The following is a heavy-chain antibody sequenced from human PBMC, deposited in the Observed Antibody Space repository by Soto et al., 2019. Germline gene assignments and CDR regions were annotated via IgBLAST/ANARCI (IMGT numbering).Heavy chain of an antibody. CDR1: GFTFSSYG. CDR3: AREISSWFTGGMDV. CDR2: ISYDGSNK. J-gene: IGHJ6*02. V-gene: IGHV3-30*03. D-gene: IGHD6-13*01. Sequence: PGGSLRLSCAASGFTFSSYGMHRVRQAPGKGLEWVAVISYDGSNKYYADSVKGRFTIFRDNSKNTRYLHMNSLRAEDTAVYYWAREISSWFTGGMDVWGQGTTVTVSS.